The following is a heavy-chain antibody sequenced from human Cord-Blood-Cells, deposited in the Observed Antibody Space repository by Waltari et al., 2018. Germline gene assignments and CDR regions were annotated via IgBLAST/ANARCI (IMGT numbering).Heavy chain of an antibody. V-gene: IGHV3-73*02. CDR1: GFTFSGSA. Sequence: EVQLVESGGGLVQPGGSLKLSCAASGFTFSGSAMHWVRQASGKGGEGVGVKRSKANSYATAYAASVKGRFTISRDDSKNTAYLQMNSLKTEDTAVYYCTRHSRSGSYDYWGQGTLVTVSS. J-gene: IGHJ4*02. CDR2: KRSKANSYAT. D-gene: IGHD1-26*01. CDR3: TRHSRSGSYDY.